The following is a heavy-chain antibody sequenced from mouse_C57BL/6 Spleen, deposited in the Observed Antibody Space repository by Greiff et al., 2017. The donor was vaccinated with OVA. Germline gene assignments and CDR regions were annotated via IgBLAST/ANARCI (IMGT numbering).Heavy chain of an antibody. CDR2: INPSTGGT. CDR1: GYSFTGYY. D-gene: IGHD1-1*02. V-gene: IGHV1-42*01. J-gene: IGHJ2*01. Sequence: VQLQQSGPELVKPGASVKISCKASGYSFTGYYMNWVKQSPEKSLEWIGEINPSTGGTTYNQKFKAKATLTLDKSSSTAYMQLKSLTSEDSAVYYCARGWPLDYWGQGTTLTVSS. CDR3: ARGWPLDY.